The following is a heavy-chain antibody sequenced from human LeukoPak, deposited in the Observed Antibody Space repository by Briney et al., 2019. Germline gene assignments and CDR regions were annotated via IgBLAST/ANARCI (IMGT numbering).Heavy chain of an antibody. D-gene: IGHD3-22*01. CDR3: ARDRGRYYDSRGFYWGYYSDS. V-gene: IGHV3-23*01. CDR1: GFTFSTYA. CDR2: ISGSGDST. Sequence: GGSLRLSCAASGFTFSTYAVNWVRQAPGKGLEWVSTISGSGDSTYYADSVKGRFTISRDNSKDTLYLQMSSVRVDDTAVYYCARDRGRYYDSRGFYWGYYSDSWGQGILVTVST. J-gene: IGHJ4*02.